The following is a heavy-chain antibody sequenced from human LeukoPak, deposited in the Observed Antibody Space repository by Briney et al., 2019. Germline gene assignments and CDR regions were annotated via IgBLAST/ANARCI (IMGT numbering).Heavy chain of an antibody. V-gene: IGHV1-69*13. J-gene: IGHJ4*02. Sequence: SVKVSCKASGGTFSSYAISWVRQAPGQGLEWMGGIIPIFGTANYAQKFQGRVTITADESTSTAYMELSSLRSEDTAVYYCAIGPLYRFLEWLSHYYFDYWGQGTLVTVSS. CDR1: GGTFSSYA. CDR3: AIGPLYRFLEWLSHYYFDY. CDR2: IIPIFGTA. D-gene: IGHD3-3*01.